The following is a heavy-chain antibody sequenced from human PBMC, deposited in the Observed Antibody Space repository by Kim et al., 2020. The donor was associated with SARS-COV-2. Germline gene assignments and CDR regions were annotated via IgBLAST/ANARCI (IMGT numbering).Heavy chain of an antibody. Sequence: GGSLRLSCVASGLSIDDYALTWVRQAPRKGLEWVSTINWNGGGTSYADSVKGRFTISRDNAKNSLYLQMNSLRPEDTAFYYCGRLRYDSAYDLGVLYNGIDAWGQGTTVTVSS. J-gene: IGHJ6*02. CDR1: GLSIDDYA. D-gene: IGHD5-12*01. CDR2: INWNGGGT. V-gene: IGHV3-20*04. CDR3: GRLRYDSAYDLGVLYNGIDA.